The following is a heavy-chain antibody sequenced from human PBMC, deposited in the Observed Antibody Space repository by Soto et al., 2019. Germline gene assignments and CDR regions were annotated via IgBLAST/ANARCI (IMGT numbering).Heavy chain of an antibody. D-gene: IGHD2-8*01. V-gene: IGHV1-3*01. CDR2: INSGYGGT. CDR1: GYTFNNHA. J-gene: IGHJ5*02. CDR3: TRNVGYCTTTSCWFDP. Sequence: ASVKVSCKASGYTFNNHATHWVRQAPGHSLEWMGWINSGYGGTKYSQKFQGRITITKDTSANTAYMELTSLTSEDTAVYYCTRNVGYCTTTSCWFDPWGQGTLVAVSS.